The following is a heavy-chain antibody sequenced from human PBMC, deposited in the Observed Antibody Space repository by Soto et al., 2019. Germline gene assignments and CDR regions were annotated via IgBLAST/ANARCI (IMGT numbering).Heavy chain of an antibody. V-gene: IGHV3-21*01. CDR3: AREVRFLVRGVIKSSYYYYGMDV. Sequence: PGGSLRLSCAASGFTFSSYSMNWVRQAPGKGLEWVSSISSSSSYIYYADSVKGRFTISRDNAKNSLYLQMNSLRAEDTAVYYCAREVRFLVRGVIKSSYYYYGMDVWGQGTTVTAP. CDR1: GFTFSSYS. CDR2: ISSSSSYI. D-gene: IGHD3-10*01. J-gene: IGHJ6*02.